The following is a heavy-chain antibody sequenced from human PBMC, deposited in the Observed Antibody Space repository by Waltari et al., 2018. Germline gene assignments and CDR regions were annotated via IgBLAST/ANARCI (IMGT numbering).Heavy chain of an antibody. D-gene: IGHD3-3*01. V-gene: IGHV3-7*01. CDR2: IKQDGSEK. CDR3: ARVREDFWSGFYH. Sequence: EVQLVESGGGLVQPGWSLSLSCAASGFPCSTYWMSWVRQAPGKGLEWVANIKQDGSEKYYVDSVKGRFTISRDNTNNSLYLQMNSLRAEDTAVYYCARVREDFWSGFYHWGQGALVTVSS. J-gene: IGHJ4*02. CDR1: GFPCSTYW.